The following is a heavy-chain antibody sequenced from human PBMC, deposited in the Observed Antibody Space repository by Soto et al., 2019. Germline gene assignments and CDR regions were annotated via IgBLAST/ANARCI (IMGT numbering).Heavy chain of an antibody. CDR1: GGSISSYY. Sequence: SETLSLTCTVSGGSISSYYWSWIRQPPGKGLEWIGYIYYSGSTNYNPSLKSRVTISVDTSKNQFSLKLSSVTAADTAVYYCARGSLGYSSGWYAFDIWGQGTMVTVSS. J-gene: IGHJ3*02. D-gene: IGHD6-19*01. CDR2: IYYSGST. V-gene: IGHV4-59*01. CDR3: ARGSLGYSSGWYAFDI.